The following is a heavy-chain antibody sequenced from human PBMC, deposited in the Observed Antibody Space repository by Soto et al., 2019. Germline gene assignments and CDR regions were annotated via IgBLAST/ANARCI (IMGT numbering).Heavy chain of an antibody. J-gene: IGHJ4*02. CDR2: FNPNSGDT. Sequence: ASVKVSCKASGYTFTAYSMHWVRQAPGQGLEWVGWFNPNSGDTIYAQKFQGRVTLTRDTSIGTAYMELYSLTSDDTAVYYCAREASAVISLDYWGQGTLVPVSS. D-gene: IGHD6-19*01. V-gene: IGHV1-2*02. CDR1: GYTFTAYS. CDR3: AREASAVISLDY.